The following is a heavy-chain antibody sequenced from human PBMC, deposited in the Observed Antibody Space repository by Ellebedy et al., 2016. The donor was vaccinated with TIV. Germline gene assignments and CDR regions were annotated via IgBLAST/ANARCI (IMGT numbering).Heavy chain of an antibody. CDR2: IYPGDSDT. Sequence: GESLKISXQGSGYSFTSYWIGWVRQMPGKGLEWMGIIYPGDSDTRYSPSFQGQVTISADKSISTAYLQWSSLKASDTAMYYCARYGYSSSSSGYWYFDLWGRGTLVTVSS. CDR1: GYSFTSYW. V-gene: IGHV5-51*01. D-gene: IGHD6-6*01. CDR3: ARYGYSSSSSGYWYFDL. J-gene: IGHJ2*01.